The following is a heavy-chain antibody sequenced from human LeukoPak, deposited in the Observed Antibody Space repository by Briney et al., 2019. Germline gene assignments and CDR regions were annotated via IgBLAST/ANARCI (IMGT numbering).Heavy chain of an antibody. CDR1: GGTFSSYA. J-gene: IGHJ4*02. Sequence: ASVKVSCKASGGTFSSYAISWVRQAPGQGLEWMGGIIPIFGTANYAQKFQGRVTITADESTSTAYMELSSLRSEDTAVYYCARESKRYCSSTSCNYYWGQGTLGTVSS. D-gene: IGHD2-2*01. CDR3: ARESKRYCSSTSCNYY. V-gene: IGHV1-69*13. CDR2: IIPIFGTA.